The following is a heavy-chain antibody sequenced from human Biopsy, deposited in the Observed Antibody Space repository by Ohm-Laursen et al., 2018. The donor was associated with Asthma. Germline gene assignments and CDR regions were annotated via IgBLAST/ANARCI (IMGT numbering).Heavy chain of an antibody. CDR3: ARTYFDFLTGQVHDAFAM. CDR1: GYTFINYA. Sequence: VSSVKVSCKASGYTFINYAIHWVRQAPGHSLEWMGWINAANGNTKYSQKFQGRLTISRGTSASTAYMDLSSLRSEDTAVYYCARTYFDFLTGQVHDAFAMWGQGTMVTVSS. V-gene: IGHV1-3*01. CDR2: INAANGNT. J-gene: IGHJ3*02. D-gene: IGHD3-9*01.